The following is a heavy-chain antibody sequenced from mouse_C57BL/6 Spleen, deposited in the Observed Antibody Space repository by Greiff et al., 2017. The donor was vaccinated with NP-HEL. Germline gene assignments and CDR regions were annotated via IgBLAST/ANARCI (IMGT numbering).Heavy chain of an antibody. CDR2: IYPGDGDT. CDR1: GYAFSSSW. D-gene: IGHD2-4*01. CDR3: ARWGDYDDNWYFDV. Sequence: QVQLQQSGPELVKPGASVKISCKASGYAFSSSWMNWVKQRPGKGLEWIGRIYPGDGDTNYNGKFKGKATLTADISSSTAYMQLSSRTSEDSAVYFCARWGDYDDNWYFDVWGTGTTVTVSS. J-gene: IGHJ1*03. V-gene: IGHV1-82*01.